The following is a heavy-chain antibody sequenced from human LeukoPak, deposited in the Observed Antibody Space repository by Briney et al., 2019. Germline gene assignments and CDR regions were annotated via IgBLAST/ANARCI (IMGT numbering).Heavy chain of an antibody. J-gene: IGHJ4*02. CDR1: GGTFSSYA. V-gene: IGHV1-69*13. CDR3: ARTPSRLYDSSGYYYYFDY. D-gene: IGHD3-22*01. CDR2: IIPIFGTA. Sequence: SVKVSCKASGGTFSSYAISWVRQAPGQGLEWMGGIIPIFGTANYAQKFQGRVTITADESTRTAYMELSSPSSEDTAVSYCARTPSRLYDSSGYYYYFDYWGQGTLVTVSS.